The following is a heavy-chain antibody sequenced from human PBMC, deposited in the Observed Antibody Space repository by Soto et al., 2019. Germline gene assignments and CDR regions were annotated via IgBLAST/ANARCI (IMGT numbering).Heavy chain of an antibody. CDR1: GFTFSSYG. Sequence: QVQLVESGGGVVQPGRSLRLSCAASGFTFSSYGMHWVRQAPGKGLEWVAVIWYDGSNKYYADSVKGRFTITRDNSKNTLYLQMNSLRAEDTAVYYCARGSTVTTPTFDYWGQGILDTVSS. CDR2: IWYDGSNK. J-gene: IGHJ4*02. V-gene: IGHV3-33*01. D-gene: IGHD4-17*01. CDR3: ARGSTVTTPTFDY.